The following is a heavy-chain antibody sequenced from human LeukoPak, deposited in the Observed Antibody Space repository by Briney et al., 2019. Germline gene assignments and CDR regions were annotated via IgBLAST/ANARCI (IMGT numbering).Heavy chain of an antibody. J-gene: IGHJ4*02. Sequence: GGSLRLSCAASGFTFSSYDMHWVRQAPGKGLEWVAVISYDGSNKYYEESVKGRFTISRDNSKNTLYLQMNSLRPEDTAVYYCVRGALYMYYFDYWGQGTLVTVSS. CDR2: ISYDGSNK. CDR3: VRGALYMYYFDY. CDR1: GFTFSSYD. V-gene: IGHV3-30*03. D-gene: IGHD3-10*01.